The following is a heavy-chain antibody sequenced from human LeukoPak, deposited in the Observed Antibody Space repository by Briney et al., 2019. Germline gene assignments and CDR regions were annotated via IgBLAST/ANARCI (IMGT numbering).Heavy chain of an antibody. CDR2: IYTTGNT. D-gene: IGHD2-2*01. CDR1: GGSISNGSYY. CDR3: ARAFHCSTTSCYARGLDY. J-gene: IGHJ4*02. Sequence: PSETLSLTCSVSGGSISNGSYYWSWIRQPAGKGLEWIGRIYTTGNTNYNPSLKSRVTISVDTSNNQFSLNLSSVTAADTAVYYCARAFHCSTTSCYARGLDYWGQGTQVTVSS. V-gene: IGHV4-61*02.